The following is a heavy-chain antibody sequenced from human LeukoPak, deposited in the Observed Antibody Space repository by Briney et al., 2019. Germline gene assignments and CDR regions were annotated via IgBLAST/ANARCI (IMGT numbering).Heavy chain of an antibody. CDR1: GFTFSSYG. CDR2: ISYDGSNK. J-gene: IGHJ4*02. Sequence: GGSLRLSCAASGFTFSSYGMHWVRQAPGKGLEWVAVISYDGSNKYYADSVKGRFIISRDNSKNTLYLQMNSLRAEDTAVYYCAKDLGNYWGQGTLVTVSS. CDR3: AKDLGNY. V-gene: IGHV3-30*18.